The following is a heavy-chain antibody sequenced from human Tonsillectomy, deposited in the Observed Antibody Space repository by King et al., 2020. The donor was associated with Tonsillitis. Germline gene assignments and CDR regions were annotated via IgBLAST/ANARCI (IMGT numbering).Heavy chain of an antibody. D-gene: IGHD3-22*01. Sequence: VQLVESGGGLVKPGGSLRLSCAASGFTFSSYSMNWVRQAPGKGLEWVSSISSSSSYIYYADSAKGRFTISRDNAKNSLYLQMNSLRAEDTAVYYCARQDYYDSSGYQENAFDIWGQGTMVTVSS. CDR1: GFTFSSYS. CDR3: ARQDYYDSSGYQENAFDI. V-gene: IGHV3-21*01. J-gene: IGHJ3*02. CDR2: ISSSSSYI.